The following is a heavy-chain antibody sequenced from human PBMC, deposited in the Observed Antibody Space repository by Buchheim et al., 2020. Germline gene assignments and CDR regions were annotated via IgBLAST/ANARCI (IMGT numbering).Heavy chain of an antibody. J-gene: IGHJ6*02. D-gene: IGHD2-2*01. Sequence: QVQLQQWGAGLLKPSETLSLTCAVYGGSFSGYYWSWIRQPPGKGLEWIGEINHSGSTNYNPSLKSRVTISVDTSKNQFSLKLSSATAADTAVYYCAREAGYCSSTSCYYYYYYYGMDVWGQGTT. CDR3: AREAGYCSSTSCYYYYYYYGMDV. V-gene: IGHV4-34*01. CDR1: GGSFSGYY. CDR2: INHSGST.